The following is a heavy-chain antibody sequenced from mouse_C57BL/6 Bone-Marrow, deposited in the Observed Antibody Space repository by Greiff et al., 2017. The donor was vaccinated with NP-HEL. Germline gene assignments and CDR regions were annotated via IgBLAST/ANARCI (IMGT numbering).Heavy chain of an antibody. CDR2: IHHNSGSS. V-gene: IGHV1-64*01. J-gene: IGHJ2*01. CDR3: AREATGHFDY. CDR1: GYTFTSYC. Sequence: VQLQQPGAELVKPGASVKFSCKASGYTFTSYCMHWVQQRPGQGLEWIGMIHHNSGSSNYNEKFKGKATLTVDKSSSTAYMQLSSLTSEDSAVYYCAREATGHFDYWGQGTTLTVSS. D-gene: IGHD4-1*02.